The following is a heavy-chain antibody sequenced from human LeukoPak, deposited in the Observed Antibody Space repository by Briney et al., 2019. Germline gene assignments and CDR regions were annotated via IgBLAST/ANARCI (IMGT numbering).Heavy chain of an antibody. CDR2: ISSSSSTI. CDR1: GFTFSSYS. Sequence: GGSLRLXCAASGFTFSSYSMNWVRQPPGKGLEWVSYISSSSSTIYYADSVKGRFTISRDNAKNSLYLQMNSLRAEDTAVYYCARDIGRALDYWGQGTLVTVSS. CDR3: ARDIGRALDY. V-gene: IGHV3-48*01. J-gene: IGHJ4*02. D-gene: IGHD1-26*01.